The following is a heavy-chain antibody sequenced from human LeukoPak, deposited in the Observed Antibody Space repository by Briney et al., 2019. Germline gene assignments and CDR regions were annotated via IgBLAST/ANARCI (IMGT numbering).Heavy chain of an antibody. D-gene: IGHD2-15*01. CDR1: GFSLSTGRVG. CDR3: AHRHRGVASDI. V-gene: IGHV2-5*01. J-gene: IGHJ3*02. Sequence: SGPTLLQPTQTLRLTCTFSGFSLSTGRVGVGWIRQPPVKALEWLGVIYENDEKLYSSSLQNRLSITKDTSRNQVVLTMANMDPVDTATYYCAHRHRGVASDIWGQGTMVTVSS. CDR2: IYENDEK.